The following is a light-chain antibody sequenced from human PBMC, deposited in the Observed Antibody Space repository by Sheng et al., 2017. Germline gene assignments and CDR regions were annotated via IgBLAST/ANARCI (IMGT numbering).Light chain of an antibody. CDR2: QNS. J-gene: IGLJ3*02. Sequence: SYELTQSPSVSVSPGQTASITCSGDKLGDKYACWYQQKPGQSPVLVIYQNSKRPSGIPERFSGSNSGNTATLTISGTQAMDEADYYCQAWDSNWVFGGGTKLTVL. V-gene: IGLV3-1*01. CDR1: KLGDKY. CDR3: QAWDSNWV.